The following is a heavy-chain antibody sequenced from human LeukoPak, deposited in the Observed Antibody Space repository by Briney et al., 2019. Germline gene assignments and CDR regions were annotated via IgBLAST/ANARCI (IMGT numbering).Heavy chain of an antibody. CDR2: TSSTGPT. Sequence: PSETLSLTSTVSGGSISGYYWSWIRQPPGKGLEWIGRTSSTGPTDYNPSLTSRATISIDTSKNHFSMDLSSVTAADTAVYYCAKGAGPPWFDPWGQGTLVTVSS. D-gene: IGHD6-19*01. V-gene: IGHV4-4*07. J-gene: IGHJ5*02. CDR1: GGSISGYY. CDR3: AKGAGPPWFDP.